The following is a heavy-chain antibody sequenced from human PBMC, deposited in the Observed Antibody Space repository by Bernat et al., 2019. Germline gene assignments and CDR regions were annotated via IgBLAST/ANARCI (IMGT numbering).Heavy chain of an antibody. J-gene: IGHJ4*02. D-gene: IGHD5-12*01. V-gene: IGHV1-2*06. CDR3: ARDSSGYSGYTDWVADY. CDR1: GYTFTDYY. CDR2: INPNSGGT. Sequence: QVQLVQSGAEVKKPGASVKVSCKASGYTFTDYYMHWVRQAPGQGLEWMGRINPNSGGTNYAQKFQGRVTMTRDTSINTAYMELSRLRSDDTAVYYCARDSSGYSGYTDWVADYWGQGTLVTVSS.